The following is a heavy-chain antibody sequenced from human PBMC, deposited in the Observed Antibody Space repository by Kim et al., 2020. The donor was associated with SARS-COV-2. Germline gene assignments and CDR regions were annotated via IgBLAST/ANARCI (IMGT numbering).Heavy chain of an antibody. J-gene: IGHJ4*02. V-gene: IGHV3-23*01. D-gene: IGHD2-2*02. Sequence: GGSLRLSCAASGFTFSSYAMSWVRQVPGKGLEWVSAISASGDGAYYADSVKGRFTISRDNSKNTLYLQMNSLRAEDTAIYYCAKQTTTSCYSPGDFWGQGTLHTVSS. CDR2: ISASGDGA. CDR3: AKQTTTSCYSPGDF. CDR1: GFTFSSYA.